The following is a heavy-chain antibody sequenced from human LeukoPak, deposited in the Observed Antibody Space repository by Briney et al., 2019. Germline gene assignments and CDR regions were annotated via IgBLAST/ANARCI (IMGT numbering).Heavy chain of an antibody. CDR3: ARGGYCSGGSCYSYFDY. J-gene: IGHJ4*02. Sequence: ASVKVSCKASGYTFTSYAMHWVRQAPGQRLEWMGWINAGNGNTKYSQEFQGRVTITRDTSASTAYMELSSLRSEDMAVYYCARGGYCSGGSCYSYFDYWGQGTLVTVSS. D-gene: IGHD2-15*01. CDR2: INAGNGNT. V-gene: IGHV1-3*03. CDR1: GYTFTSYA.